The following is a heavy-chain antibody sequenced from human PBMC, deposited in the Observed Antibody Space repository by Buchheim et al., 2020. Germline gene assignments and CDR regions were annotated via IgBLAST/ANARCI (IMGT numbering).Heavy chain of an antibody. CDR1: GGSFSGYY. V-gene: IGHV4-34*01. CDR3: ARGPVYTAMARSEVYYYYGMDV. CDR2: INHSGST. D-gene: IGHD5-18*01. Sequence: QVQLQQWGAGLLKPSETLSLTCAVYGGSFSGYYWSWIRQPPGKGLEWIGEINHSGSTNYNPSLKSRVTISVDTSKNQFSLKLSSVTAADTAVYYCARGPVYTAMARSEVYYYYGMDVWGQGTT. J-gene: IGHJ6*02.